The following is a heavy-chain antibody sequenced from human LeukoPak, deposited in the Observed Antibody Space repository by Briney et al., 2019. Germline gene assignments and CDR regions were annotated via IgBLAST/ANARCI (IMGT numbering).Heavy chain of an antibody. Sequence: PGRSLRLSCAASGFTFTTYGMHWVRQAPGKGLEWVAVIWFDRNNKFYADSVKGRFTVSRDNSKNTLYLHMNSLRGEDTAVYYCAKAARLGPSHFDYWGRGTLVTVSS. J-gene: IGHJ4*02. CDR2: IWFDRNNK. V-gene: IGHV3-33*06. CDR3: AKAARLGPSHFDY. CDR1: GFTFTTYG. D-gene: IGHD6-25*01.